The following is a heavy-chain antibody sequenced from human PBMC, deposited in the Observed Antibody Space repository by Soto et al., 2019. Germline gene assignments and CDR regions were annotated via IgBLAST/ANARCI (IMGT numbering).Heavy chain of an antibody. Sequence: QVQLVESGGGVVQPGRSLRLSCAASGFTFSSCAMHWVRQAPGKGLEWVGFISYDGSQKCYADSVKGRFTISRDSSKNTMYLQMNSLRAEDTAVYYCAREWGIAAVSSPDYWGQGSLVTVSS. CDR2: ISYDGSQK. J-gene: IGHJ4*02. CDR3: AREWGIAAVSSPDY. D-gene: IGHD6-13*01. V-gene: IGHV3-30-3*01. CDR1: GFTFSSCA.